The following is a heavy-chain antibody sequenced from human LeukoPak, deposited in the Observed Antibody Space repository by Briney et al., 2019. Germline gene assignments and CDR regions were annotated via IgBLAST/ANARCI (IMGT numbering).Heavy chain of an antibody. CDR2: IWYDGSNE. CDR3: AREVQDAFDI. CDR1: EFTFSSYG. V-gene: IGHV3-33*01. J-gene: IGHJ3*02. Sequence: GGSLRLSCAASEFTFSSYGMHWVRQAQDKGLEWVAFIWYDGSNEYYADSVKGRFAISRDNSKNTLYLQMNSLRAEDTAVYYCAREVQDAFDIWGQGTMVIVSS.